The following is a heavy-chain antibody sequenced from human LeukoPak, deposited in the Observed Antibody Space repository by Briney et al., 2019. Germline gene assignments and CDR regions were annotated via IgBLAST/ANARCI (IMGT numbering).Heavy chain of an antibody. J-gene: IGHJ4*02. D-gene: IGHD6-6*01. CDR2: ISYDGSNK. V-gene: IGHV3-30*03. CDR3: ARGIDELACFDY. Sequence: GGSLRLSCAASGFTFSSYGMHWVRQAPGKGLEWVAVISYDGSNKYYADSVKGRFTISRDNSKNTLYLQMNSLRAEDTAVYYCARGIDELACFDYWGQGTLVTVSS. CDR1: GFTFSSYG.